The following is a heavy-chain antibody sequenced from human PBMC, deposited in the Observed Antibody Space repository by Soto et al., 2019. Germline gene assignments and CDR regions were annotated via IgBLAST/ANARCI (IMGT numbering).Heavy chain of an antibody. D-gene: IGHD3-10*01. Sequence: SETLSLTCTVSGGSISSGGYYWSWIRQHPGKGLEWIGYIYYSGSTYYNPSLKSRVTISVDTSKNQFSLRLSSVTAADTAVYYCARATMVPGIVWFDIWGQGTLNTAYS. CDR1: GGSISSGGYY. V-gene: IGHV4-31*03. CDR3: ARATMVPGIVWFDI. CDR2: IYYSGST. J-gene: IGHJ5*02.